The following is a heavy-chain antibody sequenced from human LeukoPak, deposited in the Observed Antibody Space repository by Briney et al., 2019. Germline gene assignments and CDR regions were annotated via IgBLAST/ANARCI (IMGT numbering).Heavy chain of an antibody. CDR2: IYYSGST. CDR1: GGSISSYY. D-gene: IGHD6-19*01. CDR3: ARHSVGGWYEFDY. Sequence: ETLCLTCTVSGGSISSYYWSWIWQPPGKGLEWIGYIYYSGSTNYNPSLKSRVTISVDTSKNQFSLKLSSVTAADTAVYYCARHSVGGWYEFDYWGEGTFAPVSS. J-gene: IGHJ4*02. V-gene: IGHV4-59*08.